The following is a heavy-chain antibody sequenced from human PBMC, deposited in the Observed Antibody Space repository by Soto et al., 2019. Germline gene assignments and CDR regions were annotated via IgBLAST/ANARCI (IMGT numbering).Heavy chain of an antibody. Sequence: QVQLVQSGAEVKKPGASVKVSCKTSGYTFTGYYIHWIRQAPGQGLEWMGWINPNSGDSNYSQEFQGRVTMTCDTSITTAYMQLTRLTSDDTAVYYCARREQWLENFDFWGQGTLVTVSS. CDR3: ARREQWLENFDF. D-gene: IGHD6-19*01. J-gene: IGHJ4*02. CDR1: GYTFTGYY. CDR2: INPNSGDS. V-gene: IGHV1-2*02.